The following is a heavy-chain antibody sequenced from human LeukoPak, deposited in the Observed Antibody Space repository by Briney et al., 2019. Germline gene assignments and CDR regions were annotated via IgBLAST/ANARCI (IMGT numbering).Heavy chain of an antibody. J-gene: IGHJ4*02. CDR2: IYSSGTA. CDR1: VGSIRGYY. D-gene: IGHD4-11*01. V-gene: IGHV4-4*07. Sequence: SETLSLTCTVSVGSIRGYYWTWIRQPAGKGLEWIGRIYSSGTAYYNPSLESRVTISLDTSRSQFSLRMTSMTAADTAVYYRARGTDMTSVAAYYSFTHWGQGILVSVSS. CDR3: ARGTDMTSVAAYYSFTH.